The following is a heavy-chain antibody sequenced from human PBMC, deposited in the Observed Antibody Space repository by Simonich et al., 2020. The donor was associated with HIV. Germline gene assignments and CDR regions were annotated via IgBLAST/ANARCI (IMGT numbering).Heavy chain of an antibody. CDR3: AKDRYSSSSGSFDY. V-gene: IGHV3-9*03. Sequence: EVQLVESGGGLVQPGRSLRLSCAASGFTFDDYAMHWVRQAPGKGLGWVAGISRNSGSIGYADSVKGRFTISRDNAKNSLYLQMNSLRAEDMALYYCAKDRYSSSSGSFDYWGQGTLVTVSS. D-gene: IGHD6-6*01. J-gene: IGHJ4*02. CDR2: ISRNSGSI. CDR1: GFTFDDYA.